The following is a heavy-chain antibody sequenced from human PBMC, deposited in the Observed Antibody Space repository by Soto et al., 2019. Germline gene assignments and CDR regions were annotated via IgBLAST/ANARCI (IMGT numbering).Heavy chain of an antibody. J-gene: IGHJ4*02. CDR1: GGSISSGDCY. V-gene: IGHV4-30-4*01. Sequence: PSETLALTCTVYGGSISSGDCYWRWIRQPPGKGLEWIGYIYYSGSTYYNPSLKSRVTISVDTSKNQFSLKLSSVTAADTAVYYCARVGGSSGWYVDYFDYWGQGTLVTVYS. CDR3: ARVGGSSGWYVDYFDY. CDR2: IYYSGST. D-gene: IGHD6-19*01.